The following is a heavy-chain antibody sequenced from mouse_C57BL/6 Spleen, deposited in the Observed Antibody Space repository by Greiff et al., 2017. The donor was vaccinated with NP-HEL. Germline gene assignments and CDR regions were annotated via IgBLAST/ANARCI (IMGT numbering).Heavy chain of an antibody. CDR2: INPSSGYT. Sequence: QVHVKQSGAELAKPGASVKLSCKASGYTFTSYWMHWVKQRPGQGLEWIGYINPSSGYTKYNQKFKDKATLTADKSSSTAYMQLSSLTYEDSAVYYCAPTPYGSSYYAMDYWGQGTSVTVSS. V-gene: IGHV1-7*01. CDR1: GYTFTSYW. J-gene: IGHJ4*01. CDR3: APTPYGSSYYAMDY. D-gene: IGHD1-1*01.